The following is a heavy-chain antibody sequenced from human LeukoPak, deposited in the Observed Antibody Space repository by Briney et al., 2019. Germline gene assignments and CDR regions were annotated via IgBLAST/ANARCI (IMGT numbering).Heavy chain of an antibody. CDR3: ARGPYGTGSHFDF. D-gene: IGHD3-10*01. J-gene: IGHJ4*02. Sequence: PSETVSLTCTVSGGSIRSYYWSWIRQPPGKGLEWIGYIYYSGSTNSNPSLKSRVTISVDTSKNQFSLKVSSVTAADTAVYYCARGPYGTGSHFDFWGQGTLVTVSS. CDR1: GGSIRSYY. CDR2: IYYSGST. V-gene: IGHV4-59*01.